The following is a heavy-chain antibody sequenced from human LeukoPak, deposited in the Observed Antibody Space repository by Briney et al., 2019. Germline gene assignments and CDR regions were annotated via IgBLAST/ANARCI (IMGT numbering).Heavy chain of an antibody. D-gene: IGHD6-19*01. CDR2: IKQDGSEK. CDR1: GFTFSSYW. CDR3: ASGGWHPDY. V-gene: IGHV3-7*03. J-gene: IGHJ4*02. Sequence: GGSLRLSCAASGFTFSSYWMSWVRQAPGKWLEWVANIKQDGSEKYYVDSVKGRFTISRENAKNSLYLQMNSLRAEDTAVYYCASGGWHPDYWGQGTLVTVSS.